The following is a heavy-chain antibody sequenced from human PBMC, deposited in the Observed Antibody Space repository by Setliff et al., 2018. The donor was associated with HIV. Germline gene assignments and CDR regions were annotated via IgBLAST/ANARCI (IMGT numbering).Heavy chain of an antibody. J-gene: IGHJ4*02. CDR1: GFTFSNYA. Sequence: GESLRLSCAASGFTFSNYAMSWVRQAPEKGLEWVSAIANSGGYTYHADSVKGRFTISRDDSKNTLYLQMNSLRAEDTAVYYCAKAPLGYCSSATCYQFNYWGQGTPVTVSS. D-gene: IGHD2-2*01. CDR2: IANSGGYT. CDR3: AKAPLGYCSSATCYQFNY. V-gene: IGHV3-23*01.